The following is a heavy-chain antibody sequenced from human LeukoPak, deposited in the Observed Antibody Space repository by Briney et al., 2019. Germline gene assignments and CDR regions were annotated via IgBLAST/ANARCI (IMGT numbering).Heavy chain of an antibody. CDR3: AAYCSSTSCPDP. CDR2: ISYDGSNK. CDR1: GFTFSSYG. J-gene: IGHJ4*02. V-gene: IGHV3-30*03. D-gene: IGHD2-2*01. Sequence: GGSLRLSCAASGFTFSSYGMHWVRQAPGKGLEWVAVISYDGSNKYYADSVRGRFTISRDNSKNTLYLQMNSLRAEDTAVYYCAAYCSSTSCPDPGGQGTLVTVSS.